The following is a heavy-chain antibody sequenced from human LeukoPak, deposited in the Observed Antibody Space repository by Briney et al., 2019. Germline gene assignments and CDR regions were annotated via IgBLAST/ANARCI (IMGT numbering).Heavy chain of an antibody. D-gene: IGHD3-10*01. V-gene: IGHV3-66*01. CDR2: IYSGGST. J-gene: IGHJ4*02. CDR3: AREDRSGSYPDY. CDR1: GFTVSSNY. Sequence: GGSLRLSCAASGFTVSSNYMSWDRQAPGKGLEWVSVIYSGGSTYYADSVKGRFTISRDNSKNTLYLQMNSLRAEDTAVYYCAREDRSGSYPDYWGQGTLVTVSS.